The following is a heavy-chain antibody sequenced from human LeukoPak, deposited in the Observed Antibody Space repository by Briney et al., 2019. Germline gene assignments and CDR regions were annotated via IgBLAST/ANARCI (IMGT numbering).Heavy chain of an antibody. D-gene: IGHD3-22*01. CDR3: AKDWGYYYDSSGYWEN. Sequence: GGSLRLSCAASGFTFNRYAMSWVRQAPGKGLEWVSAISGSGGSTYYADSVKGRFTISRDNSNNTLCLRMNSLRAEDTAVYYCAKDWGYYYDSSGYWENWGQGTLVTVS. J-gene: IGHJ4*02. CDR2: ISGSGGST. CDR1: GFTFNRYA. V-gene: IGHV3-23*01.